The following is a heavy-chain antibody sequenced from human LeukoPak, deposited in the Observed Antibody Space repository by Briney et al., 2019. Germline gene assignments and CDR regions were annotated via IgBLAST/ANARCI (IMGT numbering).Heavy chain of an antibody. D-gene: IGHD2-15*01. V-gene: IGHV1-3*01. CDR3: ARDQRDYSYYYYYGMDV. Sequence: ASVKVSCKASGYTFTSYAMHWVRQAPGQRLEWMGWINAGNGNTKYSQKFQGRVTMTRDTSTSTVYMELSSLRSEDTAVYYCARDQRDYSYYYYYGMDVWGQGTTVTVSS. CDR2: INAGNGNT. CDR1: GYTFTSYA. J-gene: IGHJ6*02.